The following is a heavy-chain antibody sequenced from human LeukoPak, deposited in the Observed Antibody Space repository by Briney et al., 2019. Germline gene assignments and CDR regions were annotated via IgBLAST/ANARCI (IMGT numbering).Heavy chain of an antibody. J-gene: IGHJ4*02. D-gene: IGHD6-13*01. Sequence: SQTLSLTCTVSGGSISSYYWSWIRQPAGKGLEWIGRIYTSGSTNYNPSLKSRVTISVDTSKNQFSLKLSSATAADTAVYYCARDRPGGSSLDYWGQGTPVTVSS. CDR2: IYTSGST. CDR3: ARDRPGGSSLDY. V-gene: IGHV4-4*07. CDR1: GGSISSYY.